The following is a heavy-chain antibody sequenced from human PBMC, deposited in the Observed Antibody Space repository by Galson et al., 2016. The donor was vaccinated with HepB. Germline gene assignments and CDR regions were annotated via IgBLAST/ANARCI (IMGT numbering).Heavy chain of an antibody. V-gene: IGHV1-18*01. CDR3: ARDSLPAI. D-gene: IGHD2-2*02. CDR1: GYTFNTYG. Sequence: SVKVSCKASGYTFNTYGIFWVRQAHGQGLEWMGWISAYNGNTKYAQKFQGRVTVTADAPTNTVYMELRSLRSDDTAVYYCARDSLPAIWGQGTLVTVSS. CDR2: ISAYNGNT. J-gene: IGHJ4*02.